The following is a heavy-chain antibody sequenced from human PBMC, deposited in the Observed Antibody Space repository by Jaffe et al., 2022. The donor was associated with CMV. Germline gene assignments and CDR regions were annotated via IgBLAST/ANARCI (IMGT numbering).Heavy chain of an antibody. J-gene: IGHJ3*02. CDR1: GFTFSSYG. CDR3: AQPYLGGAFDI. D-gene: IGHD7-27*01. V-gene: IGHV3-30*03. Sequence: QVQLVESGGGVVQPGRSLRLSCAASGFTFSSYGMHWVRQAPGKGLEWVAVISYDGSNKYYADSVKGRFTISRDNSKNTLYLQMNSLRAEDTAVYYCAQPYLGGAFDIWGQGTMVTVSS. CDR2: ISYDGSNK.